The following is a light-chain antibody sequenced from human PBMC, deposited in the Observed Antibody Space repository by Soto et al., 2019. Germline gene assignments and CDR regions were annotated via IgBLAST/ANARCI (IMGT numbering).Light chain of an antibody. J-gene: IGKJ1*01. CDR3: QQRSNWPRT. CDR1: QSVASY. CDR2: DAS. Sequence: IVLTQSPATLSLSPGERATLSCRASQSVASYLAWYQQRPGQAPRLLISDASKRATGIPGRISGSGSGTDFTLTISSREPEDFAVYYCQQRSNWPRTFGQGTRVDIK. V-gene: IGKV3-11*01.